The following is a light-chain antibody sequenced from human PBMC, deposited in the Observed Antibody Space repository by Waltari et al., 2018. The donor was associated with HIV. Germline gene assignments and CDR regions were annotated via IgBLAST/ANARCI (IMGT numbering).Light chain of an antibody. V-gene: IGKV1-39*01. Sequence: DIQMTQSPSSLSASVGDRVTITCRASQSISSYLNWYQQKPGKAPKLLIYAASNLQSGVPSRFSGSGSGTDFTLTINSLQPEDFATFYCQQSYSTPYTFGQGTKLEIK. CDR1: QSISSY. CDR2: AAS. J-gene: IGKJ2*01. CDR3: QQSYSTPYT.